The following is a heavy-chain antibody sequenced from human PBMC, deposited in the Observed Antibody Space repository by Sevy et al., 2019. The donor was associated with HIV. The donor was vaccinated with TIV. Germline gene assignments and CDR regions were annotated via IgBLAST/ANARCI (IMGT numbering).Heavy chain of an antibody. Sequence: SETLSLTCAVYGGSFSGYYWSWIRQPPGKGLEWIGEINHSGSTNYNPALKSRVTISVDTSKNQFSLKLSSVTAADTAVYYCADPPKSGQGTGTRGVWDYWGQGTLVTVSS. V-gene: IGHV4-34*01. CDR2: INHSGST. J-gene: IGHJ4*02. D-gene: IGHD1-1*01. CDR3: ADPPKSGQGTGTRGVWDY. CDR1: GGSFSGYY.